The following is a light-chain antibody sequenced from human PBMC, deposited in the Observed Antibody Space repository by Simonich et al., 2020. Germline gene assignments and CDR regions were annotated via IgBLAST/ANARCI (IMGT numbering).Light chain of an antibody. V-gene: IGKV1-9*01. CDR3: QQLNSYPF. Sequence: DIQLTQSPSSLSASVGDRVTITCRARQGISSYLAWYQQKPGKAPKLLIYAASTLQSGVPSRFSGSGSGTEFTLTISSLPPEDFATYYCQQLNSYPFFGPGTKVDIK. CDR1: QGISSY. CDR2: AAS. J-gene: IGKJ3*01.